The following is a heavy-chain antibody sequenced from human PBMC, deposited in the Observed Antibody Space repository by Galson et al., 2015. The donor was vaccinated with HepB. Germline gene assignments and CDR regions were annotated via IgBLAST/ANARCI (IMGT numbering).Heavy chain of an antibody. CDR3: ARTSSGYPRNFDL. Sequence: SVKVSCKASGYIFTNYAMHWVRQAPGQRLECMGWIIPGTGHTHHSQKFQGRITMTRDTSANTAYMDLSSLTSEDTAVYYCARTSSGYPRNFDLWGRGTLVTVSS. CDR1: GYIFTNYA. D-gene: IGHD3-22*01. J-gene: IGHJ2*01. V-gene: IGHV1-3*01. CDR2: IIPGTGHT.